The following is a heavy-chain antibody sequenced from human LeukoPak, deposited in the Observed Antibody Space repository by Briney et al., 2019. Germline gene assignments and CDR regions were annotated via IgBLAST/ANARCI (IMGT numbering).Heavy chain of an antibody. CDR2: MSYDGNNK. CDR3: AKIEGSSWLIDY. CDR1: GFTFSSYA. V-gene: IGHV3-30*18. D-gene: IGHD6-13*01. J-gene: IGHJ4*02. Sequence: GGSLRLSCAASGFTFSSYAIHWVRQAPGKGLEWVAIMSYDGNNKYYADSVKGRFTISRDNSKNTLYLQVSSLRAEDTAVYYCAKIEGSSWLIDYWGQGTLVTVSS.